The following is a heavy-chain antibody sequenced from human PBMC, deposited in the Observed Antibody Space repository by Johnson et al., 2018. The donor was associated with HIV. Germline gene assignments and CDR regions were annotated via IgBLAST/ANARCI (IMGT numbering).Heavy chain of an antibody. CDR1: GFTFDDYA. CDR3: ARGRASWELYDAFEI. V-gene: IGHV3-9*01. Sequence: VQLVESGGGFVQPGGSLRLSCAASGFTFDDYAMHWVRQAPGKGLEWVSGISWNSGSIGYADSVKGRFTISRDNAKNTLYLQMSSLRAGDTAVYYCARGRASWELYDAFEIWGQGTMVTVSS. J-gene: IGHJ3*02. CDR2: ISWNSGSI. D-gene: IGHD1-26*01.